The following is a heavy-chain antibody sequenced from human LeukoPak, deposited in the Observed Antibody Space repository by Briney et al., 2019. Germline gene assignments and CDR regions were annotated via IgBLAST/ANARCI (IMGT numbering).Heavy chain of an antibody. CDR1: GFTFSSYS. CDR3: ARDLRATLDY. J-gene: IGHJ4*02. CDR2: ISSSSSYI. V-gene: IGHV3-21*01. Sequence: GGSLRLSCAASGFTFSSYSMNWVRQAPGKGLEWVSSISSSSSYIYYADSVKGRFTISRDNAKNSLYLQMDSLRAEDTAVYYCARDLRATLDYWGQGTLVTVSS. D-gene: IGHD2-15*01.